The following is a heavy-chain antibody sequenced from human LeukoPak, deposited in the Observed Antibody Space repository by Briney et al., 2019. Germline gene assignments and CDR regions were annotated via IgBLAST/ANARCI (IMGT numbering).Heavy chain of an antibody. D-gene: IGHD3-10*01. CDR3: AKDTYYYGSWSYPPNYYYYGMDV. CDR1: GFTFDDYA. CDR2: ISWNSGSI. Sequence: PGGSLRLTCAASGFTFDDYAMHWVRQAPGKGLEGVSGISWNSGSIGYADSVKGRFTISRDNAKNSLYLQMNSLRAEDTALYYCAKDTYYYGSWSYPPNYYYYGMDVWGQGTTVTVSS. J-gene: IGHJ6*02. V-gene: IGHV3-9*01.